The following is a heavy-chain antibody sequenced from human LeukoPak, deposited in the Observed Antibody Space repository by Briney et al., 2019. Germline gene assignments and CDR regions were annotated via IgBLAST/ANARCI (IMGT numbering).Heavy chain of an antibody. CDR1: GGSFSGYY. CDR3: ARDRGGTDLYYYYYGMDV. CDR2: INHSGST. J-gene: IGHJ6*02. D-gene: IGHD2-15*01. Sequence: SETLSLTCAVYGGSFSGYYWSWIRQPPGKGLEWIGEINHSGSTNYNPSLKSRVTISVDTSKNQFSLKLSSVTAADTAVYYCARDRGGTDLYYYYYGMDVWGQGTTVTVSS. V-gene: IGHV4-34*01.